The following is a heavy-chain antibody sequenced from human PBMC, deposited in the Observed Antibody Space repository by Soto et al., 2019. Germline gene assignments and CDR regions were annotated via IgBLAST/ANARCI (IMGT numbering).Heavy chain of an antibody. CDR3: AKDPPYSGWYVKPDARTSGY. D-gene: IGHD6-19*01. CDR1: GFTFSSYA. CDR2: ISGSGGST. J-gene: IGHJ4*02. V-gene: IGHV3-23*01. Sequence: PGGSLRLSCAASGFTFSSYAMSWVRQAPGKGLEWVSAISGSGGSTYYADSVKGRFTISRDNSKNTLYLQMNSLRAEDTAVYYCAKDPPYSGWYVKPDARTSGYWGQGTLVTVSS.